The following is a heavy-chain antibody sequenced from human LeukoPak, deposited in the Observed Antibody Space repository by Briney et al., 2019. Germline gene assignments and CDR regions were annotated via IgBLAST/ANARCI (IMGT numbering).Heavy chain of an antibody. Sequence: GGSLRLSCAASGFTFDTYTMNWVRQAPGTGLEWVSYIDTTSTTTYYADSVKGRFTISRDNAKNSLYLQMNSLRVEDTAVYYCTRGLVVVAQYFQHWGQGTLVTVSS. V-gene: IGHV3-48*01. CDR1: GFTFDTYT. CDR3: TRGLVVVAQYFQH. CDR2: IDTTSTTT. D-gene: IGHD2-15*01. J-gene: IGHJ1*01.